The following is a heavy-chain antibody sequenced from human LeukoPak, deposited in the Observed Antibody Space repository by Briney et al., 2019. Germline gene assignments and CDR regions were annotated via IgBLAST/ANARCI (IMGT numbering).Heavy chain of an antibody. Sequence: NDSGGNTYYADSVKGRFTISRDNSKNTLFLQMSSLRAEDTAVYYCAKTGAGIRGGYFDYWGQGTLVTVSS. CDR2: NDSGGNT. J-gene: IGHJ4*02. CDR3: AKTGAGIRGGYFDY. V-gene: IGHV3-23*01. D-gene: IGHD3-10*01.